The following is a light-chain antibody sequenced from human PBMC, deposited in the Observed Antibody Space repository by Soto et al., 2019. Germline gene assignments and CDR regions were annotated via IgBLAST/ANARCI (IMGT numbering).Light chain of an antibody. CDR3: QHYGSARFT. V-gene: IGKV3-20*01. CDR1: QSFSSSY. Sequence: EIVLTQSPGTLSLSPGERATLSCRASQSFSSSYLAWYQQKPGQAPRLLIYGASSRATGIPDRFSGSGSGTDFTLTISSLEPEDFAVYYCQHYGSARFTLGPGTKVDVK. CDR2: GAS. J-gene: IGKJ3*01.